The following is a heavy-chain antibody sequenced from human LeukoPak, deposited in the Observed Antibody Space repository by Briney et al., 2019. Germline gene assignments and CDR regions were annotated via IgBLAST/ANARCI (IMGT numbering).Heavy chain of an antibody. CDR2: ISGSSGST. CDR1: GFTFSSYA. CDR3: AKQPAWELLLPFDY. V-gene: IGHV3-23*01. J-gene: IGHJ4*02. D-gene: IGHD1-26*01. Sequence: GGSLRLSCAASGFTFSSYAMSWVRQAPGKGLEWVSAISGSSGSTCYADSVKGRFTISRDNSKNTLYLQMNSLRAEDTAVYYCAKQPAWELLLPFDYWGQGTLVTVSS.